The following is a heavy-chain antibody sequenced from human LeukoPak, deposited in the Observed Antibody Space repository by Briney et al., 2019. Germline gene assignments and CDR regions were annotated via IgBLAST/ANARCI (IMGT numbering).Heavy chain of an antibody. V-gene: IGHV1-2*02. CDR3: ARRIAAMDFDY. J-gene: IGHJ4*02. Sequence: ASVKVSCKASGYTFSDYYMHWVRQAPGQGLEWMGWINPNSGGTNYAQKFQGRVTMTRDTSISTAYMELSSLRSEDTAVYYCARRIAAMDFDYWGQGTLVTVSS. CDR1: GYTFSDYY. CDR2: INPNSGGT. D-gene: IGHD5-18*01.